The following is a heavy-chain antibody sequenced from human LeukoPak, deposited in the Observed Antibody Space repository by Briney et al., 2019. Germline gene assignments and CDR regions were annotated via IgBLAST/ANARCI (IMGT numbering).Heavy chain of an antibody. J-gene: IGHJ3*02. Sequence: ASVKVFCKASGYTLTGYYMHWVRRAPGQGLEWMGWINPNSGGTNYAQKFQGWVTMTRDTSISTAYMELSRLRSDDTAVYYCARYDDDAFDIWGQGTMVTVSS. CDR2: INPNSGGT. CDR1: GYTLTGYY. D-gene: IGHD1-1*01. CDR3: ARYDDDAFDI. V-gene: IGHV1-2*04.